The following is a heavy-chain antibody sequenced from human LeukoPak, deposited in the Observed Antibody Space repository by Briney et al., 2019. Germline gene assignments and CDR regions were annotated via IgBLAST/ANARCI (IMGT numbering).Heavy chain of an antibody. CDR2: IKRDGNEK. J-gene: IGHJ5*01. CDR3: AKEGAYPIITYDS. Sequence: GGSLRLSCAASGFTFSSYWMNWVRQAHGKVLEWVANIKRDGNEKNYVDSVKGRFSISRDNAKNSLYLQMDSLRAEDTAVYYCAKEGAYPIITYDSWGQGALVTVSS. CDR1: GFTFSSYW. D-gene: IGHD3-10*01. V-gene: IGHV3-7*01.